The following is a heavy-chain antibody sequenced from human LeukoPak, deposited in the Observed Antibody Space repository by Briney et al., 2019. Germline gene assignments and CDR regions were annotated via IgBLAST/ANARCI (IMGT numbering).Heavy chain of an antibody. D-gene: IGHD6-13*01. V-gene: IGHV4-61*02. Sequence: PSQTLSLTCTVSGGSISSGSYYWSWIRQPAGKGLEWIGRIYTSGSTNYNPSLKSRVTISVDTSKNQFSLKLSSVTAADTAVYYCARGPYSSSWHPNGGWCFDYWGQGTLVTVSS. CDR2: IYTSGST. CDR3: ARGPYSSSWHPNGGWCFDY. CDR1: GGSISSGSYY. J-gene: IGHJ4*02.